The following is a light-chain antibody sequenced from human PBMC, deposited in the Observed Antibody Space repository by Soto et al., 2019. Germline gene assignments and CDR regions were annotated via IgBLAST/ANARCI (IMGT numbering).Light chain of an antibody. Sequence: EIVLTQSPATLSLSPGERATLSCRASQSVSNTNLAWYQQKPGQAPRLLTYGASSRATGIPARFSGSGSGPDFTLTMSRLEPEEFAVYYCQQYCSAPRTFGQGTKVEIK. CDR3: QQYCSAPRT. CDR1: QSVSNTN. V-gene: IGKV3-20*01. CDR2: GAS. J-gene: IGKJ1*01.